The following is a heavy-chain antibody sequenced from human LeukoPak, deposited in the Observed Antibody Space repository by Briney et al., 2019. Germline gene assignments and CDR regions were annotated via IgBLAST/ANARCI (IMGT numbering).Heavy chain of an antibody. D-gene: IGHD5-18*01. CDR3: ARSRSGYSYDHAAFEI. CDR2: IDYRGST. V-gene: IGHV4-59*01. J-gene: IGHJ3*02. CDR1: GGSISTYY. Sequence: PSETLSLTCTVSGGSISTYYWSWIRQPPGKGLEWIAYIDYRGSTTYNPSLRSRVTISVDTSRNQFSLKLSSVTAAGTAVYYCARSRSGYSYDHAAFEIWGQGTMVTVSS.